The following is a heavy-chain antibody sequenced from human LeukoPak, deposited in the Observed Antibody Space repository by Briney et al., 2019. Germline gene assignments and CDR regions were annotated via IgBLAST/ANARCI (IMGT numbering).Heavy chain of an antibody. Sequence: SETLSLTCTVSGGSISSSSYYWGWIRQPPGKGLEWIGSIYYSGSTYYNPSLKSRVTISVDTSKNQFSLKLSSVTAADTAVYYCARQGRYFDWKGDFDYWGQGTLVTVSS. CDR2: IYYSGST. J-gene: IGHJ4*02. D-gene: IGHD3-9*01. V-gene: IGHV4-39*01. CDR3: ARQGRYFDWKGDFDY. CDR1: GGSISSSSYY.